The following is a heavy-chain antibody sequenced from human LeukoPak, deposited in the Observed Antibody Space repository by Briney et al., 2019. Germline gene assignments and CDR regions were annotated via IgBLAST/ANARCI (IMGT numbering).Heavy chain of an antibody. CDR1: GFTLSSYS. Sequence: PGGSLRLSCAASGFTLSSYSMNWVRQAPGKGLERVSYISSRSSTIYYADSVKGRFTISRDNAKNSLYLQMNSLRDEDTAVYYCARETYAPFDYWGQGALVTVSS. V-gene: IGHV3-48*02. CDR3: ARETYAPFDY. D-gene: IGHD4-17*01. CDR2: ISSRSSTI. J-gene: IGHJ4*02.